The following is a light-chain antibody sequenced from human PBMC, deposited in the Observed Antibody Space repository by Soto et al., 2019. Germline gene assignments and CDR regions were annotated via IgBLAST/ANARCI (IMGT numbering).Light chain of an antibody. CDR1: QSGLRSSDNKNY. V-gene: IGKV4-1*01. CDR3: QHYCNTPCT. J-gene: IGKJ2*02. Sequence: DIVMTQSPDSLAVSLGERATINCKSSQSGLRSSDNKNYLAWYQQKPGQPPKLLIYWASTRESVVPDRFSGSESGTDFPLTISSLLAEDVAVYYCQHYCNTPCTFGQGTKLQIE. CDR2: WAS.